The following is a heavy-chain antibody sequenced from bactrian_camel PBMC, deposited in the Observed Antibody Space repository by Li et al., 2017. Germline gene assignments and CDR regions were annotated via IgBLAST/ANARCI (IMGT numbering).Heavy chain of an antibody. Sequence: VQLVESGGGSAQTGGSLTLSCVVSGDHRMVAWFRGSKREGVAGLGDDGSTSYAAFAEGRFTISQDNAKNTLYLQMNSLKPEDTGMYYCAASTAGDWCRRAEVYNYWGQGTQVTVS. J-gene: IGHJ4*01. D-gene: IGHD3*01. CDR3: AASTAGDWCRRAEVYNY. CDR1: GDHRMV. V-gene: IGHV3S55*01. CDR2: LGDDGST.